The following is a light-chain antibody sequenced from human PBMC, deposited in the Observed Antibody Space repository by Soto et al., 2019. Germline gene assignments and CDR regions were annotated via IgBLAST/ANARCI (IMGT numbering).Light chain of an antibody. CDR2: DAS. CDR1: QSISNW. J-gene: IGKJ1*01. V-gene: IGKV1-5*01. CDR3: QQYNSYWGT. Sequence: DIQLTQSPSTLSPSVGDRFTITCRASQSISNWLAWYQQKQGKAPKLLIYDASSLESGVPSRFSGSGSGTEFTLTISSLQPDDFATYYCQQYNSYWGTFGQGTKVDIK.